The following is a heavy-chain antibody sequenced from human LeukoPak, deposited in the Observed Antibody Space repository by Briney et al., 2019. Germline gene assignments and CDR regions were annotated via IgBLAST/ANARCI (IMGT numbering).Heavy chain of an antibody. V-gene: IGHV1-69*13. Sequence: EASVKVSCKASGYTFTSYGISWVRQAPGQGLEWMGGIIPIFGTANYAQKFQGRVTITADESTSTAYMELSSLRSEDTAVYYCARDSGHIGRTLWFGELFLKNWGQGTLVTVSS. CDR2: IIPIFGTA. CDR1: GYTFTSYG. CDR3: ARDSGHIGRTLWFGELFLKN. D-gene: IGHD3-10*01. J-gene: IGHJ4*02.